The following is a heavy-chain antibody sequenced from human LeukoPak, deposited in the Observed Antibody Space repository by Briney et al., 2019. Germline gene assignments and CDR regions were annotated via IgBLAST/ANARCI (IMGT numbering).Heavy chain of an antibody. V-gene: IGHV1-24*01. D-gene: IGHD3-3*01. CDR3: TTRSGDFWSGFVN. J-gene: IGHJ4*02. CDR2: FDPEEAKM. Sequence: GASVTVSCKVSGNSLSELSIQWVRQAPGKGLECMGGFDPEEAKMVYAQNFQGRVTMTEDSSTQTAHMELSGLTSDDTAVYYCTTRSGDFWSGFVNWGQGTLVTVSS. CDR1: GNSLSELS.